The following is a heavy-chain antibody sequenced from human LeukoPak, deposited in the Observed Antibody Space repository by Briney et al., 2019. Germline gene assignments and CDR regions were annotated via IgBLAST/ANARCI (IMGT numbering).Heavy chain of an antibody. Sequence: GGSLRLSCAASGFTFDCCGMHWVRQAPGKGREWVAFILNVGNDKYYADSVKGRFFISRDNSKNTLSLQMNSLRVEDTAVYYCAKDGDWAFDHWAKGTLVAVSS. CDR3: AKDGDWAFDH. J-gene: IGHJ4*02. CDR1: GFTFDCCG. D-gene: IGHD2-21*02. CDR2: ILNVGNDK. V-gene: IGHV3-30*02.